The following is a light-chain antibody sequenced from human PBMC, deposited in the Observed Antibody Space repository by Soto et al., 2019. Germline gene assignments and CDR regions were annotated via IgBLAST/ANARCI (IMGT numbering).Light chain of an antibody. CDR3: QQYDILLT. J-gene: IGKJ4*01. CDR1: QDITNH. Sequence: DIQMTQSPSSLYASVGDRVTITCQASQDITNHLNWYQQKPGKAPKLLIYDASNLQTGVPSRFSGSGSGTDFTFTISGLQPEDIATFDCQQYDILLTFGGGTKVDIK. CDR2: DAS. V-gene: IGKV1-33*01.